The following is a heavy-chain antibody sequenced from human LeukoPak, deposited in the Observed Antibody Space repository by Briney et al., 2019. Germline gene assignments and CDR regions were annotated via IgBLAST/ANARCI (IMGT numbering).Heavy chain of an antibody. CDR3: AKTLWFGENDAFDI. CDR1: GGTFSSYA. D-gene: IGHD3-10*01. J-gene: IGHJ3*02. Sequence: SVKVSCKASGGTFSSYAISWVRQAPGQGLEWMGGIIPIFGTANYAQKFQGRVTITTDESTSTAYMELSSLRSEDTAVYYCAKTLWFGENDAFDIWGQGTMVTVSS. V-gene: IGHV1-69*05. CDR2: IIPIFGTA.